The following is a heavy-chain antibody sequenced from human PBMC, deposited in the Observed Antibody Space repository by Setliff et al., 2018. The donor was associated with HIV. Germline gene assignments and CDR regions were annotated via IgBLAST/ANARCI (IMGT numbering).Heavy chain of an antibody. CDR3: ARVGLSAVPFPTVY. V-gene: IGHV1-18*01. J-gene: IGHJ4*02. CDR2: ISAYDGDT. CDR1: GYTFSSYG. D-gene: IGHD4-4*01. Sequence: GASVKVSCKASGYTFSSYGISWVRQALGQRPEWMGWISAYDGDTKYAQKFHNRLSMTADTSTTTAYMDLRGLTSDDTGVYYCARVGLSAVPFPTVYWGQGTLVTVSS.